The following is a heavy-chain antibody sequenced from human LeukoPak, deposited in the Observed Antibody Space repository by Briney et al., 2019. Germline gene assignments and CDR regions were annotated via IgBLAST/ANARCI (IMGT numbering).Heavy chain of an antibody. CDR3: ARTPYYEGAEYFQH. V-gene: IGHV1-18*01. J-gene: IGHJ1*01. D-gene: IGHD3-22*01. CDR1: GYTFTSYG. Sequence: ASVKVSCKASGYTFTSYGITWVRQAPGQGLEWMGWIRAYHGNTNYAQKLQGGVTMTTDTSTSTAFMELRSLRSDDTAVYYCARTPYYEGAEYFQHWGQGTLVTVSS. CDR2: IRAYHGNT.